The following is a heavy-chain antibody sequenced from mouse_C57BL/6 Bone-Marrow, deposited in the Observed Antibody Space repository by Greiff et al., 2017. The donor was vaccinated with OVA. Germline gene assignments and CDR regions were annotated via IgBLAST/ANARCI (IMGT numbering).Heavy chain of an antibody. CDR3: ARECDYDGAY. J-gene: IGHJ3*01. Sequence: EVQLLESGGGFVKPGGSLTLSCAASGFSFTGYGMYWVRQPPAKGLEWVAYISSGSSTIYYADTVKGRFTISRDNAKNTLFLQMTSLTSEDTAMYYCARECDYDGAYWGQGKVVTVTA. V-gene: IGHV5-17*01. CDR2: ISSGSSTI. D-gene: IGHD2-4*01. CDR1: GFSFTGYG.